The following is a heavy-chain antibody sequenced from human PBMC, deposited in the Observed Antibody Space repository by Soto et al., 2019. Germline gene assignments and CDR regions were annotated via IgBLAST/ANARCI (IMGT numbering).Heavy chain of an antibody. CDR2: VYYSGST. V-gene: IGHV4-59*01. Sequence: SETLSLTCTVSGGSISANYWSWIRQSPGKGLEWIGYVYYSGSTVYNPSLKSRVSISADTSKNQFSLRLSSVTAADTAVYYCARDDQSCHYGTCSWHFNYWGQGALGTVS. CDR1: GGSISANY. J-gene: IGHJ4*02. CDR3: ARDDQSCHYGTCSWHFNY. D-gene: IGHD2-15*01.